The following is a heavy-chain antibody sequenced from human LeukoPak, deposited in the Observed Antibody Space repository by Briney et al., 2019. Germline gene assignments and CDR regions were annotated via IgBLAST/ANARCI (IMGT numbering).Heavy chain of an antibody. CDR2: IYPGDSDT. CDR1: GYSFTSYW. D-gene: IGHD3-10*01. Sequence: GESLKISCKGSGYSFTSYWIGWVRQMPGKGLEWMGIIYPGDSDTRYSPSFQGQVTISADKSISTAYLQWSSLKAPDTAMYYCARSPPARGVIYDYWGQGTLVTVSS. J-gene: IGHJ4*02. V-gene: IGHV5-51*01. CDR3: ARSPPARGVIYDY.